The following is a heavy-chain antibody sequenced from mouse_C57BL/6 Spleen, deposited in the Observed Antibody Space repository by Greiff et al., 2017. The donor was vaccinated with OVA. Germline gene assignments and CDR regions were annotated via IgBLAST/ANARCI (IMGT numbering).Heavy chain of an antibody. CDR2: IHPTSGST. V-gene: IGHV1-64*01. CDR3: ARSGGSSDYAMDY. D-gene: IGHD1-1*01. J-gene: IGHJ4*01. Sequence: VQLQQPGAELVKPGASVKLSCKASGYTFTSYWLHWVKQRPGQGLEWIGMIHPTSGSTNYNEKFKSKATLTVDKSSSTAYMQLSSLTSEDSAVYYCARSGGSSDYAMDYWGQGTSVTVSS. CDR1: GYTFTSYW.